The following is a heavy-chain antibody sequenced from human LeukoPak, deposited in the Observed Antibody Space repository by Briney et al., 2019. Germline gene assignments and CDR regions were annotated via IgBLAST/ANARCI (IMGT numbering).Heavy chain of an antibody. CDR1: GHTLTVHY. CDR2: ITLHSGDT. CDR3: AREGQLGLDN. D-gene: IGHD1-1*01. V-gene: IGHV1-2*02. J-gene: IGHJ1*01. Sequence: ASVKVSCKASGHTLTVHYIHWVRQGPGQGLEWLGWITLHSGDTHYAQKYQGRLTMSSDTSISTGYMELSRLQFDDTAIYYCAREGQLGLDNWGQGTLVTVSS.